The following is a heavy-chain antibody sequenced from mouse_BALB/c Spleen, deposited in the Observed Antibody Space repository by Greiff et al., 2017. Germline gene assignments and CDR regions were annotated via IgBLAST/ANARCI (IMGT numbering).Heavy chain of an antibody. CDR2: IRNKANGYTT. V-gene: IGHV7-3*02. Sequence: EVQLVESGGGLVQPGGSLRLSCATSGFTFTDYYMSWVRQPPGKALEWLGFIRNKANGYTTEYSASVKGRFTISRDNSQSILYLQMNTLRAEDSATYYCARDNPPPKAMDYWGQGTSVTVSS. CDR3: ARDNPPPKAMDY. J-gene: IGHJ4*01. CDR1: GFTFTDYY.